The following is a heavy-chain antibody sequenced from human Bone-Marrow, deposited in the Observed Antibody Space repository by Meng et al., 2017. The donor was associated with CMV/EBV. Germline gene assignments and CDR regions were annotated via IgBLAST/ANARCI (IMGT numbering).Heavy chain of an antibody. D-gene: IGHD2-2*01. Sequence: GESLKISCAASGFTFDDYTMHWVRQAPGKGLEWVANIKQDGSEKYYVDSVKGRFTISRDNAKNSLYLQMNSLRAEDTAVYYCARDEQYPNQYYYYYGMDVWGQGTTVTVSS. CDR1: GFTFDDYT. CDR3: ARDEQYPNQYYYYYGMDV. J-gene: IGHJ6*02. CDR2: IKQDGSEK. V-gene: IGHV3-7*01.